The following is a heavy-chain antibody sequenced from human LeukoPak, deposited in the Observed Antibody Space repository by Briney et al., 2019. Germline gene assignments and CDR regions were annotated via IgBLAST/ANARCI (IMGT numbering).Heavy chain of an antibody. CDR1: GFSFNYYA. V-gene: IGHV3-30-3*01. CDR3: GSTIFGIVIDLDSGYY. CDR2: ISYDGNEK. D-gene: IGHD3-3*01. Sequence: GGSLRLSCAASGFSFNYYAMHWVRQAPGKGLEWVAVISYDGNEKDYADPAKGRFTISRDNSKDTVHLQMNSLRADDTAVYYCGSTIFGIVIDLDSGYYWGQGTLVTVSS. J-gene: IGHJ4*02.